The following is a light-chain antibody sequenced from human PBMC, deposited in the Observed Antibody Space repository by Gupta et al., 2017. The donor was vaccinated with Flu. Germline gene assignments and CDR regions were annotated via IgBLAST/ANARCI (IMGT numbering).Light chain of an antibody. Sequence: DVVMTQTPLSLSVTPGQPASISCKSSQSLLHSHGKTFLFWYLQKPGQPPQLLIYEISKRYSGVPDRFSGSGSGTDFTLKISRVEAEDVGVYYCRQSKELPYTFGQGTKLEIK. CDR1: QSLLHSHGKTF. CDR2: EIS. J-gene: IGKJ2*01. CDR3: RQSKELPYT. V-gene: IGKV2D-29*01.